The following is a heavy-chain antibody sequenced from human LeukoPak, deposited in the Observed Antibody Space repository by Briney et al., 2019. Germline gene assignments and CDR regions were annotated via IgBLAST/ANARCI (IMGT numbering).Heavy chain of an antibody. J-gene: IGHJ4*02. CDR2: ISGGGSI. CDR1: GFTVTNNY. CDR3: ARDLFPGYSIGYHYGY. V-gene: IGHV3-66*01. D-gene: IGHD5-12*01. Sequence: GGSLRLSCAASGFTVTNNYMSWVRQAPGKGLEWVSIISGGGSIYYADSVKGRFTISRDNSKNTVFLRMNSLRAEDTAVYYCARDLFPGYSIGYHYGYWGQGTRVTVFS.